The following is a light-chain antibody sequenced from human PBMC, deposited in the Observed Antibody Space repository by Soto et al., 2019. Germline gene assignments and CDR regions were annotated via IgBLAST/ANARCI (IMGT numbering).Light chain of an antibody. CDR1: SSNIGAGYD. Sequence: QSVLKQPPSVAGAPGQRVTISCTGSSSNIGAGYDVHWYQQLPGTAPKLLIYGNNNRPSGVPGRFSGSKSGTSASLAITGLQAEDEAEYYCQSYDSSLSTSGLGFGGGTKLTVL. CDR2: GNN. J-gene: IGLJ3*02. CDR3: QSYDSSLSTSGLG. V-gene: IGLV1-40*01.